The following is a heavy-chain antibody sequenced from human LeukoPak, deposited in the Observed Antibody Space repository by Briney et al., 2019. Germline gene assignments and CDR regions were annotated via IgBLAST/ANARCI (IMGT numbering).Heavy chain of an antibody. D-gene: IGHD1-26*01. CDR1: GYTFTSYD. J-gene: IGHJ6*02. Sequence: GASVKVSCKASGYTFTSYDINWVRQATGQGLEWMGWMNPNSGNTGYAQKFQGRVTMTRNTSISTAYMELSSLRSEDTAVYYCARHGRGSYLGLRKYYYYYYGMDVWGQGTTVTVSS. V-gene: IGHV1-8*01. CDR2: MNPNSGNT. CDR3: ARHGRGSYLGLRKYYYYYYGMDV.